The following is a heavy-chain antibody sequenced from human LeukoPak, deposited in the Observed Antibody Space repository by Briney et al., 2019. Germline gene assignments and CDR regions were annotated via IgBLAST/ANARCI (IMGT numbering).Heavy chain of an antibody. J-gene: IGHJ4*02. V-gene: IGHV4-34*01. CDR3: ARGSDSSGWSPYFDY. Sequence: SETLSLTCAVYGGSFSGYYWSWIHQPPGKGLEWIGEINHSGSTNYNPSLKSRVTISVDTSKNQFSLKLSSVTAADAAVYYCARGSDSSGWSPYFDYWGQGTLVTVSS. CDR1: GGSFSGYY. CDR2: INHSGST. D-gene: IGHD6-19*01.